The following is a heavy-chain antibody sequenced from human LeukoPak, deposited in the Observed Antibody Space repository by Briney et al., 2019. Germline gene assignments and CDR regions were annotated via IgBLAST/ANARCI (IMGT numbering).Heavy chain of an antibody. CDR2: ITGSGEYT. D-gene: IGHD2-2*01. V-gene: IGHV3-21*01. Sequence: PGGSLRLSCAASGLTFSNYAMNWVRQAPGKGLEWVSAITGSGEYTYYADSVKGRFTISRDNAKNSLFLQMNSLRAEDTAVYYCARLPAYCSSTSCYYDYWGQGTLVTVSS. CDR1: GLTFSNYA. J-gene: IGHJ4*02. CDR3: ARLPAYCSSTSCYYDY.